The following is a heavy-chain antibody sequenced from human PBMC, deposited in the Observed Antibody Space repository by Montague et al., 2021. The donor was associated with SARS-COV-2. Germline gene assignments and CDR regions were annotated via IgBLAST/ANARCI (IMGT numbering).Heavy chain of an antibody. Sequence: SETLSLTYTVSGGSIRSYFWSWIRQPPGKGLEWIGYIYYTGRTNYNPSXKSGVTMSISMSKNQFSLKLNSVTAADTAVYYCARAFRAPENCFDPWGQGTLVTVSS. CDR3: ARAFRAPENCFDP. CDR2: IYYTGRT. V-gene: IGHV4-59*12. D-gene: IGHD3-10*01. J-gene: IGHJ5*02. CDR1: GGSIRSYF.